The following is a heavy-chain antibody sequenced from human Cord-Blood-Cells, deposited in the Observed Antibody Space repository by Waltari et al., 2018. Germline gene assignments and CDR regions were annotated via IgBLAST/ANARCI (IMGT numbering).Heavy chain of an antibody. Sequence: GQSGAEVKKPGASVKVSCKASGYTFTSYDINWVRQATRQGLEWMGWMNPNSGNTSYAQKFKGRVTMTRNTSISTAYMELSSLRSEDTAVYYCATSDYDILTGPYWYFDLWGRGTLVTVSS. CDR2: MNPNSGNT. CDR3: ATSDYDILTGPYWYFDL. V-gene: IGHV1-8*01. J-gene: IGHJ2*01. D-gene: IGHD3-9*01. CDR1: GYTFTSYD.